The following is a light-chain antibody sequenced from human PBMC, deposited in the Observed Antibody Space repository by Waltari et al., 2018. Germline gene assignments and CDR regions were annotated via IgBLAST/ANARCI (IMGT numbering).Light chain of an antibody. CDR3: MQALQTPLT. Sequence: DIVMTQSPLSLPVTPGEPASISCRSSQSLLHSNGYNYLDWYLQKPGQSPQLLIYLGXNRASGVPDRFSGSGSGTDFTLKISRVEAEDVGVYYCMQALQTPLTFGXGTKVEIK. J-gene: IGKJ4*01. V-gene: IGKV2-28*01. CDR2: LGX. CDR1: QSLLHSNGYNY.